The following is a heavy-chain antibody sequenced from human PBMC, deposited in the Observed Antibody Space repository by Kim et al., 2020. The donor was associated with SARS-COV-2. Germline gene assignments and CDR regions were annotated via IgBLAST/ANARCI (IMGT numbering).Heavy chain of an antibody. D-gene: IGHD3-16*02. V-gene: IGHV4-59*01. J-gene: IGHJ6*02. CDR1: GGSISSYY. Sequence: SETLSLTCTVSGGSISSYYWSWIRQPPGKGLEWIGYIYYSGSTNYNPSLKSRVTISVDTSKNQFSLKLSSVTAADTAMYYCARDRRGRGYVWGSYRWVSGMDVWGQGTTVTVSS. CDR3: ARDRRGRGYVWGSYRWVSGMDV. CDR2: IYYSGST.